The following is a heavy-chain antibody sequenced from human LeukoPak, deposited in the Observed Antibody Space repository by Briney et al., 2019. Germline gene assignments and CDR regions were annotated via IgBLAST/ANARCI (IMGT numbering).Heavy chain of an antibody. CDR2: LLYDGNTK. V-gene: IGHV3-33*01. CDR1: GFMFSNYG. J-gene: IGHJ6*03. CDR3: ARDHRPEIQYYYMDV. D-gene: IGHD1-14*01. Sequence: PGGSLRLSCAASGFMFSNYGMHWVRQAPGKGLEWVAALLYDGNTKHYADSVRGRFTISRDISKNTFYLQMNSLTAEDTAVYYCARDHRPEIQYYYMDVWGKGTTVAVSS.